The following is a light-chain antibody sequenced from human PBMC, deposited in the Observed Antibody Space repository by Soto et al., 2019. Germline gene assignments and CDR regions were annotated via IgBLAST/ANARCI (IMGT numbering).Light chain of an antibody. CDR2: LDT. CDR3: QSYDSSLSGYV. J-gene: IGLJ1*01. CDR1: SSNIGTFY. V-gene: IGLV1-47*02. Sequence: QSVLTQPPSAASTPGQRVTLSCSGSSSNIGTFYVYWYQHLPGTAPRLLIYLDTQRPSGVPDRFSGSKSGTSASLAISGLRSEDEGYYCQSYDSSLSGYVFGTGTKLTVL.